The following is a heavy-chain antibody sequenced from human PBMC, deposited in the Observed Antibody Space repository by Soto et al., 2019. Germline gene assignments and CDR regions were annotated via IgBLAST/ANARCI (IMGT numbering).Heavy chain of an antibody. CDR3: ARDPPGIAASGGGG. V-gene: IGHV3-53*01. Sequence: GGGLIQPGGSLRLSCAASGFTVSNNYMRWVRQAPGKGLEWVSLIYSGGSTHYADSVKGRFTISRDNSKNTLYLQMNSLRVEDTAVYYCARDPPGIAASGGGGWGQGTLVTVSS. CDR2: IYSGGST. D-gene: IGHD6-13*01. J-gene: IGHJ4*02. CDR1: GFTVSNNY.